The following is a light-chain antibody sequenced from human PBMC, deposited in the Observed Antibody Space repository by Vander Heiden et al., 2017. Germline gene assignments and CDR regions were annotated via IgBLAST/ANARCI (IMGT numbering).Light chain of an antibody. Sequence: QSALTQPASVSGSPGQSITISCPGTSSDVGGYNYVYWYQQHPGKAPKLMIYDVTNRPSGVSNRFSGSKTGNTASLTISGLQADDEADYYCSSYTSSSTLYVFGTGTEVTVL. J-gene: IGLJ1*01. CDR3: SSYTSSSTLYV. CDR2: DVT. CDR1: SSDVGGYNY. V-gene: IGLV2-14*01.